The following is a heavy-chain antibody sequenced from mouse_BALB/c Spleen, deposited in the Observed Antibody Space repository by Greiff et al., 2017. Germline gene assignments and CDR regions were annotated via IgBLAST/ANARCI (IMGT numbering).Heavy chain of an antibody. Sequence: QVQLQQSGPELVKPGASVKMSCKASGYTFTSYYIHWVKQRPGQGLEWIGWIYPGDGSTKYNEKFKGKTTLTADKSSSTAYMLLSSLTSEDSAIYFCARGNYFAWFAYWGQGTLVTVSA. J-gene: IGHJ3*01. V-gene: IGHV1S56*01. D-gene: IGHD2-1*01. CDR1: GYTFTSYY. CDR2: IYPGDGST. CDR3: ARGNYFAWFAY.